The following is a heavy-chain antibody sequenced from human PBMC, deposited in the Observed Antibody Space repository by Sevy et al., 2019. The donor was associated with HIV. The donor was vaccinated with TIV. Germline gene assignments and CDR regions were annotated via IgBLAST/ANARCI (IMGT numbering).Heavy chain of an antibody. J-gene: IGHJ3*01. Sequence: SETLSLTCTVSGGYISPYYWSWIRQPPGKGLEWIGNIYYSGSTNYNPSLKSRVTISVDTSKNQFSLILRSVTAADRAVYYCARLPRYDDPFDLWCQGTMVTVSS. CDR1: GGYISPYY. V-gene: IGHV4-59*01. CDR3: ARLPRYDDPFDL. CDR2: IYYSGST. D-gene: IGHD2-2*01.